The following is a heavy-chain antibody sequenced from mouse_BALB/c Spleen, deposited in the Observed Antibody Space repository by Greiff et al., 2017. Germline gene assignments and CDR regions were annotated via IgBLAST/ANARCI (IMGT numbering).Heavy chain of an antibody. D-gene: IGHD1-1*01. CDR2: IDPETGGT. CDR1: GYTFTDYE. V-gene: IGHV1-15*01. J-gene: IGHJ4*01. Sequence: QVQLKESGAELVRPGASVTLSCKASGYTFTDYEMHWVKQTPVHGLEWIGAIDPETGGTAYNQKFKGKATLTADKSSSTAYMELRSLTSEDSAVYYCTRREVVDAMDYWGQGTSVTVSS. CDR3: TRREVVDAMDY.